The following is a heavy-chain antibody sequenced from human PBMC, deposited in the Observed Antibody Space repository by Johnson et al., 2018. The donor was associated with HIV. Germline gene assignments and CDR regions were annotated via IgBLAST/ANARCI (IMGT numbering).Heavy chain of an antibody. CDR1: GFTFDDYA. Sequence: EVQLVESGGVVVQPGGSLRLSCAASGFTFDDYAMHWVRQAPGKGLEWVSLISWDGGSTYYADSVKGRFTISRDNSKNSLYLQMNSLRAEDTALYYCAKDIFSRACGGDCWCACDSWGQGTMVTVSS. CDR2: ISWDGGST. V-gene: IGHV3-43D*03. D-gene: IGHD2-21*02. J-gene: IGHJ3*02. CDR3: AKDIFSRACGGDCWCACDS.